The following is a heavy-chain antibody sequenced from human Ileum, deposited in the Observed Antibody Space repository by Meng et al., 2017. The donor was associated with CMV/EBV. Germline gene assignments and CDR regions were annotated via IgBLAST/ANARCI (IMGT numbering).Heavy chain of an antibody. D-gene: IGHD3-10*01. Sequence: QIHLQESGPGLVKPSETLSLTCSVSGDSISGYHWTWIRKPAGKGLEWIGRLRTSGTTDHNPSLKSRVTLSIDTSKNQFSLKLNSVTAADTAVYYCGRAGARGVPVDMWGQGTLVTVSS. V-gene: IGHV4-4*07. CDR3: GRAGARGVPVDM. CDR2: LRTSGTT. J-gene: IGHJ4*02. CDR1: GDSISGYH.